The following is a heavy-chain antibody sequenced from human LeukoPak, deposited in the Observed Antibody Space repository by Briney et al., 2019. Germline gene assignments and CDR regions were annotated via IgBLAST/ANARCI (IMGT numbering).Heavy chain of an antibody. D-gene: IGHD3-22*01. CDR2: INPNSGGT. CDR1: GYTFTGYY. CDR3: ARGDYYDSSGSYARAWYFDL. Sequence: GASVKVSCKASGYTFTGYYMHWVRQAPGQGLEWMGWINPNSGGTNYAQKFQGRVTMTRDTSISTAYMELSRLRSDDTAVYYCARGDYYDSSGSYARAWYFDLWGRGTLVTVSS. V-gene: IGHV1-2*02. J-gene: IGHJ2*01.